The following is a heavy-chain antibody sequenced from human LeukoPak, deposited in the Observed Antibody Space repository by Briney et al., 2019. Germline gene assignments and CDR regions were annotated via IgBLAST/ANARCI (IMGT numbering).Heavy chain of an antibody. J-gene: IGHJ5*02. Sequence: PGGSLRLSCAASGFTVSNNYMSWVRQAPGKGLEWVSVIYSGGSTYYADSVMGRFTISRDNSKNTLYLQMNSLRAEDTAVYYCAGGRRSSGGTFFDPWGQGTLVTVSS. CDR1: GFTVSNNY. D-gene: IGHD2-15*01. CDR2: IYSGGST. CDR3: AGGRRSSGGTFFDP. V-gene: IGHV3-53*01.